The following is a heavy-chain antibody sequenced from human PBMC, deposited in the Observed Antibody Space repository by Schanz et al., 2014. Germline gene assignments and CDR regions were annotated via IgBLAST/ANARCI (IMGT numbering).Heavy chain of an antibody. D-gene: IGHD6-13*01. CDR2: ISAYNGNT. V-gene: IGHV1-18*04. Sequence: QVQLVQSGVEVKKPGASVKVSCKASGYSFTGYYMNWVRQAPGQGLEWMGWISAYNGNTNYAQKLQGRVTMTTDTSTSTAYMELRSLRSDDTAVYYCARDNLVSSSWYNYYGMDVWGQGTTVTVSS. CDR3: ARDNLVSSSWYNYYGMDV. CDR1: GYSFTGYY. J-gene: IGHJ6*02.